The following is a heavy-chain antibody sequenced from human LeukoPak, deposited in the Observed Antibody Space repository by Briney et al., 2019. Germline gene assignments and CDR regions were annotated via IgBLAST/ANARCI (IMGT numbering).Heavy chain of an antibody. CDR3: ARDGVDVVVPAAYYYYGMDV. CDR1: GDSVSGYY. J-gene: IGHJ6*02. D-gene: IGHD2-2*01. CDR2: THHSGNT. V-gene: IGHV4-59*02. Sequence: KPSETLSLTCIVSGDSVSGYYWNWIRQPPGKGLEWIGYTHHSGNTLYNPSLKSRVTISVDTSKNQFSLKLSSVTAADTAVYYCARDGVDVVVPAAYYYYGMDVWGQGTTVTVSS.